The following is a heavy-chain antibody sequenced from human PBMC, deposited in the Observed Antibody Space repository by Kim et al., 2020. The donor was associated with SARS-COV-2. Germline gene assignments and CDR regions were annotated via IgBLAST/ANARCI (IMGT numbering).Heavy chain of an antibody. CDR1: GFTFTEYC. Sequence: GGSLRLSCVVSGFTFTEYCMTWVRQAPGKGLEWVASIRGDGSAENYVDSVRGRFTVSTDNAKNSLYLQMNTLSAEDSAVYYCARVAGLYVDWCRGLLPPNSYYGLEGGGQGPTVIVPS. CDR2: IRGDGSAE. D-gene: IGHD2-21*01. V-gene: IGHV3-7*01. CDR3: ARVAGLYVDWCRGLLPPNSYYGLEG. J-gene: IGHJ6*01.